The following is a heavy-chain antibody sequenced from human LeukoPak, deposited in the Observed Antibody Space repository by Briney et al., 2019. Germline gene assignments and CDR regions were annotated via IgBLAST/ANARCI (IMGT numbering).Heavy chain of an antibody. CDR3: ARGVDTAIFGY. J-gene: IGHJ4*02. CDR1: EYNLTNYW. D-gene: IGHD5-18*01. Sequence: GESLKISCKGFEYNLTNYWIGWVRQMPGKGLEWMGIIYPGDSHTIYSPSFQGQVTISADKSINTAYLQWSSLKASDTAMYYCARGVDTAIFGYWGQGTLVTVSS. V-gene: IGHV5-51*01. CDR2: IYPGDSHT.